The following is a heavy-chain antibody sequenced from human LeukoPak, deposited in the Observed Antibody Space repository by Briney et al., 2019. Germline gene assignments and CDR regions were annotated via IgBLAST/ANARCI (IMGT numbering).Heavy chain of an antibody. D-gene: IGHD3-22*01. V-gene: IGHV3-30*04. J-gene: IGHJ4*02. Sequence: GGSLRLSCVASGFNFNMYAIHWVRQAPGKGLEWVALISSNGGRKDYADSVKGRFTIDRDSSKNTVYLQMNSLRPDDTAIYFCARQEARDYYYEGLDYWGQGNLVTVSS. CDR3: ARQEARDYYYEGLDY. CDR1: GFNFNMYA. CDR2: ISSNGGRK.